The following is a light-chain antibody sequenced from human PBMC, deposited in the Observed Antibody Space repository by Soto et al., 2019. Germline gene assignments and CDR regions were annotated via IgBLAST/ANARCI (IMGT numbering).Light chain of an antibody. CDR3: SSYTSSITLV. CDR1: SSDIGSYNR. Sequence: QSALTQPPSVSGSPGQSVTISCTGTSSDIGSYNRVSWYQQPPGTAPKLMIYEVSNRPSGVPDRFSGSKSGNTASLTISGLQAEDEADYYCSSYTSSITLVFGGGTQVTVL. J-gene: IGLJ2*01. CDR2: EVS. V-gene: IGLV2-18*02.